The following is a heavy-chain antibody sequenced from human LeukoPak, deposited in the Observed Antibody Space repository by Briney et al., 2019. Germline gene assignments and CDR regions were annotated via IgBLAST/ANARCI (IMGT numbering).Heavy chain of an antibody. CDR1: GYTFTSYG. J-gene: IGHJ4*02. CDR2: ISAYNGNT. D-gene: IGHD3-22*01. V-gene: IGHV1-18*01. CDR3: ARTGAYYSGMYYFDY. Sequence: ASVKVSCKASGYTFTSYGISWVRQAPGQGLEWMGWISAYNGNTNYAQKLQGRVAMTTDTSTSTAYMELRSLRSDDTAVYYCARTGAYYSGMYYFDYWGQGALVTVSS.